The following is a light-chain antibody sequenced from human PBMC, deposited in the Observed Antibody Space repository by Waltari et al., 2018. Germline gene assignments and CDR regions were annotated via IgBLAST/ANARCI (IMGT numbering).Light chain of an antibody. CDR2: EGT. J-gene: IGLJ2*01. Sequence: QSALTQPASVSGSPGQSISISCTGTSSDVGNYNLVSWYQQRPGKAPKLRIYEGTKRPSGVSNRFSGSKSGNTAALTISGLQAEDEADYYCCSYAGSSTVFGGGTKLTVL. V-gene: IGLV2-23*01. CDR3: CSYAGSSTV. CDR1: SSDVGNYNL.